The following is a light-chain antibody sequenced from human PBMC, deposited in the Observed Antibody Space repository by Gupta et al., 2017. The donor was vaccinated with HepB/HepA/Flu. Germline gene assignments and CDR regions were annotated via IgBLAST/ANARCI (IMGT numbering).Light chain of an antibody. V-gene: IGKV1-5*03. CDR1: QSINDW. J-gene: IGKJ2*02. CDR3: QQYNTYPCN. CDR2: KAS. Sequence: DIQMTQSPSTLSASVGDRVTITCRASQSINDWLAWYQQKPGKAPNLLIYKASSLESGVPSRFSGSGSGTEFTLTISSLQPDDFATYYCQQYNTYPCNIGQGTKLEIK.